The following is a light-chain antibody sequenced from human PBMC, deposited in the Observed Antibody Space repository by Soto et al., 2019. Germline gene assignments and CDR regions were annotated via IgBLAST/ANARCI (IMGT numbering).Light chain of an antibody. CDR1: QSISSR. CDR3: QQYNTYSPTWA. J-gene: IGKJ1*01. CDR2: EAS. Sequence: DIPMTQSPSTLSASVGDRVTITCRASQSISSRLAWYQLKPGKAPKLLIYEASTLESGVPLRFSGSGSGTEFTLTISSLQPDDFATYFCQQYNTYSPTWAFGQGTKVAVK. V-gene: IGKV1-5*03.